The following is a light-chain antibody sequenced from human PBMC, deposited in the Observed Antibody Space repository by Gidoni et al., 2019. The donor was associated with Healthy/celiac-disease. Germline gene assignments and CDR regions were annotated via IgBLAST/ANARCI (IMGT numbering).Light chain of an antibody. V-gene: IGKV1D-8*01. J-gene: IGKJ1*01. CDR2: AAS. CDR3: QQYYSFPPT. CDR1: PGISSY. Sequence: VIWVTPSPSLLSASTGDRVTISCRISPGISSYLGWYQQKPGKAPQLLLYAASTLQSGVPSRFSGSGSGTYFPLTISCLQSEDFATYYCQQYYSFPPTFGQGTKVEIK.